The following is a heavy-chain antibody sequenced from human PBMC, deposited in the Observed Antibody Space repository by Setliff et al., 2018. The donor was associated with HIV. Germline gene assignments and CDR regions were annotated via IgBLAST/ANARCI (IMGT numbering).Heavy chain of an antibody. Sequence: GASVKVSCKASGGTFSSYAISWVRQAPGQGLEWMGGIIPILGIANYAQKFQGRVTMTRDTSISTAYMELNNLKFEDTAVYYCARARRDSYDRGRRNHYYIDVWGKGTTVTVSS. CDR2: IIPILGIA. CDR1: GGTFSSYA. J-gene: IGHJ6*03. V-gene: IGHV1-69*10. D-gene: IGHD3-22*01. CDR3: ARARRDSYDRGRRNHYYIDV.